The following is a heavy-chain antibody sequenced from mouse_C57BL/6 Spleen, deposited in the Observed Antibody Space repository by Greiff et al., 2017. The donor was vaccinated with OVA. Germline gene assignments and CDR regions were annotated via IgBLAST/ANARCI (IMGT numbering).Heavy chain of an antibody. V-gene: IGHV1-42*01. CDR3: ARRDYSNSWFAY. CDR1: GYSFTGYY. D-gene: IGHD2-5*01. CDR2: INPSTGGT. Sequence: VQLQQSGPELVKPGASVKISCKASGYSFTGYYMNWVKQSPEKSLEWIGEINPSTGGTTYNQKFKAKATLTVDKSSSTAYMQLKSLTSEDSAVYYGARRDYSNSWFAYWGQGTLVTVSA. J-gene: IGHJ3*01.